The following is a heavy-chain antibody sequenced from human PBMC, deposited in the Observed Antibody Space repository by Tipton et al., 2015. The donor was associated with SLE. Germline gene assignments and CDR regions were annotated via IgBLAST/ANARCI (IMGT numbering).Heavy chain of an antibody. CDR1: GGAISSSYW. CDR3: ATVGDYALIY. Sequence: SLRLSCVVSGGAISSSYWWSWVRQPPGKGLEWIGEIYHSGRTNYNPSLKSRVSLSVDKSKNQFSLRVTSVTAADTAVYYCATVGDYALIYWGQGTVVSVSS. J-gene: IGHJ4*02. V-gene: IGHV4-4*02. D-gene: IGHD3-16*01. CDR2: IYHSGRT.